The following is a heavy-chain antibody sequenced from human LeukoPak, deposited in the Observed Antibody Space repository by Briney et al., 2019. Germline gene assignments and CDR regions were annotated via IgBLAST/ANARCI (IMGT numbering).Heavy chain of an antibody. CDR1: GFTFSRYG. V-gene: IGHV3-33*01. Sequence: GRSLRLSCAASGFTFSRYGMHWVRQAPGKGLEWVAVIWYDGSNKYYADSVKGRFTISRDNSKNTLYLQMNSLRAEDTAVYYCARESEIARAFDIWGQGTMVTVSS. CDR3: ARESEIARAFDI. J-gene: IGHJ3*02. CDR2: IWYDGSNK.